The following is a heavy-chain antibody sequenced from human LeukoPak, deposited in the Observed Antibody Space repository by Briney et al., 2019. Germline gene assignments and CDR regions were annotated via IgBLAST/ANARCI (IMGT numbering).Heavy chain of an antibody. V-gene: IGHV1-18*01. J-gene: IGHJ4*02. CDR1: GYTFTTYG. CDR3: AIVLPYFGY. D-gene: IGHD3-10*01. CDR2: ITTYNGDT. Sequence: ASVKVSCKASGYTFTTYGLSWVRQAPGQGLEWMGWITTYNGDTDYAQKLQGRVTMTADTSTSTAYMELRSRRSDDTAVYYCAIVLPYFGYWGQGTLLTVSS.